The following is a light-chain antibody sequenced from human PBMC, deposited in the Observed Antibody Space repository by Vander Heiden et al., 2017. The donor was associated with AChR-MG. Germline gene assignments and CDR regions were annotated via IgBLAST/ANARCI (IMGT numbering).Light chain of an antibody. CDR2: DTD. CDR3: LLSDGDGRV. CDR1: TGPVTSGLY. J-gene: IGLJ3*02. Sequence: QAVVSQEPSLTVSPGGTVTLTCASSTGPVTSGLYPSWFQQKPGQAPRTLIFDTDRNRSLTPARFSGSLLGGTAALTLSGAQPEDEAEYYCLLSDGDGRVFGGGTRLTVL. V-gene: IGLV7-46*01.